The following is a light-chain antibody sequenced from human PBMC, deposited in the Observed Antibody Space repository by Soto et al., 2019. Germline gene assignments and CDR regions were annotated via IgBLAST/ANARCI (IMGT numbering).Light chain of an antibody. V-gene: IGLV1-47*01. CDR1: SSNIGTNY. J-gene: IGLJ2*01. Sequence: QSALTQSPSASGTPGQRVTISCSGTSSNIGTNYVYWYQQLPGTAPKVLIYSNDKRPSGVPDRFSGSKSGTSASLAISGLRSEDEADYYCAAWDDSLSGPLFGGGTKVTVL. CDR3: AAWDDSLSGPL. CDR2: SND.